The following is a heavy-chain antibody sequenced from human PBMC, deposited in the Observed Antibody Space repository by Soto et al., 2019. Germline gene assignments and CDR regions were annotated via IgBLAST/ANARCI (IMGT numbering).Heavy chain of an antibody. J-gene: IGHJ6*02. V-gene: IGHV3-21*01. CDR1: GFSFSTYS. Sequence: GGSLRRSCAASGFSFSTYSMNSIRQAPGKWLEWVSSISSRSHTYYADSVKGRFTISRDNSKTSGSLQMHRRRAEHAAVYYCGRADTAWPLAYGLDVWGPRRTGAACS. CDR3: GRADTAWPLAYGLDV. D-gene: IGHD2-21*02. CDR2: ISSRSHT.